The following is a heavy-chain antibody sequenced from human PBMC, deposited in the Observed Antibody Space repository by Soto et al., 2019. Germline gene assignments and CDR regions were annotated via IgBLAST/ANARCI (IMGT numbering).Heavy chain of an antibody. CDR1: GYIFINYW. J-gene: IGHJ4*02. CDR3: ARPDNNYVAS. CDR2: INPGNSET. V-gene: IGHV5-51*01. D-gene: IGHD2-15*01. Sequence: GESLKISCKVSGYIFINYWIGWVRQMPGKGLEWMAIINPGNSETRYSPAFQDQVTISADKSITTTYLQWDSLKASDTATYYCARPDNNYVASWGQGTLVTVSS.